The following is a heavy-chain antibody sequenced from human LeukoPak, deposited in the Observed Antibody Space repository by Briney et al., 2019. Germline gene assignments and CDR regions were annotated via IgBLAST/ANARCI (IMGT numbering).Heavy chain of an antibody. CDR2: IKQDGSEK. V-gene: IGHV3-7*03. Sequence: GGSLRLSCAASGFTFSTYWMTWVRQAPGKGLEWVANIKQDGSEKNYVDSVKGRFTISRDNAKNSLDLQMNSLRAEDTAVYYCAKDKGIVVVITFDYWGQGTLVTVSS. CDR3: AKDKGIVVVITFDY. J-gene: IGHJ4*02. CDR1: GFTFSTYW. D-gene: IGHD3-22*01.